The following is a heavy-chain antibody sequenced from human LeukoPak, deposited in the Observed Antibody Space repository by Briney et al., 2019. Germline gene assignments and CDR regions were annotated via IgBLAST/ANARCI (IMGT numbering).Heavy chain of an antibody. Sequence: SETLSLTCTVSGGSISSGSYYWSWIRQPAGKGLEWIGRIYTSGSTNYNPSLKSRVTISVDTSKNQFSLKLSSVTAADTAVYYCARDHSSSWVDYWGQGTLVTVSS. CDR1: GGSISSGSYY. CDR3: ARDHSSSWVDY. D-gene: IGHD6-13*01. CDR2: IYTSGST. V-gene: IGHV4-61*02. J-gene: IGHJ4*02.